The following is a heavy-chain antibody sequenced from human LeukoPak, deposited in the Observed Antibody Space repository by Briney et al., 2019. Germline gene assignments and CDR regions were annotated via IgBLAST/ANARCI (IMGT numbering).Heavy chain of an antibody. CDR2: ISWNSGSI. J-gene: IGHJ3*02. Sequence: QPGRSLRLSCAASGFTFDDYAMHWVRQAPGKGLEWVSGISWNSGSIGYADSVKGRFTISRDNAKNSLYLQMNSLRAEDTAVYYCAKGAPPHGGAFDIWGQGTMVTVSS. CDR1: GFTFDDYA. CDR3: AKGAPPHGGAFDI. V-gene: IGHV3-9*01. D-gene: IGHD3-16*01.